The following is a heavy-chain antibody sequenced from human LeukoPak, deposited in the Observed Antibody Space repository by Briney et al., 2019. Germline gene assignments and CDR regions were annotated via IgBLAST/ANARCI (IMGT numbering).Heavy chain of an antibody. V-gene: IGHV3-9*01. CDR2: ISWNSGSI. J-gene: IGHJ6*02. D-gene: IGHD5-18*01. CDR3: ARGEYSYGLYYYYYYGMDV. CDR1: GFTFDDYA. Sequence: GRSLRLSCAASGFTFDDYAMHWVRQAPGKGLEWVSGISWNSGSIGYADSVKGRFTISRDNAKNSLYLQMNSLRAEDTAVYYCARGEYSYGLYYYYYYGMDVWGQGTTVTVSS.